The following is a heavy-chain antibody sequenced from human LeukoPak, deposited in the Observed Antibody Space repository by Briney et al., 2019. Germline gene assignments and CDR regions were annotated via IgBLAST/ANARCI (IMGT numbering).Heavy chain of an antibody. J-gene: IGHJ5*02. CDR1: GGSISSYY. CDR2: IYTSGST. Sequence: SETLSLTCTVSGGSISSYYWSWIRQPAGKGLEWIGRIYTSGSTSYNPSLKSRATMSVDTSKNQFSLKLSSVTAADTAVYYCARVSEWRYCSGGSCPNWFDPWGQGTLVTVSS. D-gene: IGHD2-15*01. V-gene: IGHV4-4*07. CDR3: ARVSEWRYCSGGSCPNWFDP.